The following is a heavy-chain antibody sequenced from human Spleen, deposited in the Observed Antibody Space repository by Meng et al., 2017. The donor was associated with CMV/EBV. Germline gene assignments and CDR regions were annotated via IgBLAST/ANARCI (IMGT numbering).Heavy chain of an antibody. CDR3: AREYGDAMRFFDY. J-gene: IGHJ4*02. CDR2: IYSGGST. CDR1: RFNVTYNY. V-gene: IGHV3-53*01. Sequence: GGSLRLSCAASRFNVTYNYMTWVRQAPGKGLEWVSVIYSGGSTYYADSVKGRFTISRDNSKNTLYLQMNSLRAEDTAVYYCAREYGDAMRFFDYWGQGTLVTVSS. D-gene: IGHD2-2*01.